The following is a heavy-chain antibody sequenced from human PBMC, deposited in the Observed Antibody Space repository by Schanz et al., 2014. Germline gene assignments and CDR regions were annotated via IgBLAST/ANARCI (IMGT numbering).Heavy chain of an antibody. CDR3: AGAVATIRADSFDI. CDR2: ISSSGSYT. Sequence: VQLVESGGGLVKPGGSLRLSCAASGFTFSDYYMSWIRQAPGKGLEWVSYISSSGSYTNYADSVKGRFTTSRDNAKNSLYLQMNSLRAEDTAVYYCAGAVATIRADSFDIWGQGTMVAVSS. V-gene: IGHV3-11*06. CDR1: GFTFSDYY. D-gene: IGHD5-12*01. J-gene: IGHJ3*02.